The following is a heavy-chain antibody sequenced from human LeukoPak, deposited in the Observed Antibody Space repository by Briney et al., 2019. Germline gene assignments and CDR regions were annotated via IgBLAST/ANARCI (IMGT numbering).Heavy chain of an antibody. V-gene: IGHV1-18*01. D-gene: IGHD6-19*01. CDR1: GYTFTSYG. CDR2: ISAYNGNT. Sequence: ASVKVSCKASGYTFTSYGISWVRQAPGQGLEWMGWISAYNGNTNYAQKLQGRVTMTTDTSTSTAYMELRSLRSDDTAVYYCARVLAVADDSYGMDVWGQGTTVTVSS. CDR3: ARVLAVADDSYGMDV. J-gene: IGHJ6*02.